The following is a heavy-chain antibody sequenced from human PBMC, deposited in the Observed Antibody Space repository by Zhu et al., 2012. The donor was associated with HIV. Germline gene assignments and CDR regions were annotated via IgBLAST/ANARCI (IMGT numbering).Heavy chain of an antibody. CDR3: ARADLWFGDYVTHAFDI. CDR2: IYHSGST. V-gene: IGHV4-38-2*02. Sequence: QVRLQESGPGLVKPSETLSLTCTVSGYSISSGYYWGWIRQPPGKGLEWIGSIYHSGSTYYNPSLKSRVTISVDTSKNQFSLKLSSVTAADTAVYYCARADLWFGDYVTHAFDIWAKGQWVTVLF. CDR1: GYSISSGYY. J-gene: IGHJ3*02. D-gene: IGHD3-10*01.